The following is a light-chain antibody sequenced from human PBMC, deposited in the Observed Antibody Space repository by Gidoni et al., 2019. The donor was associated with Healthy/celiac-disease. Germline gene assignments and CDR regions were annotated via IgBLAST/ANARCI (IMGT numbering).Light chain of an antibody. V-gene: IGKV1-33*01. J-gene: IGKJ3*01. Sequence: DIQMTQSPSSRSASVGDRVTITCQASQDISNYLNWYQQKPGKAPKLLIYDASNLETGFPSRFSGSGSGTDFTFTISSLQPEDIVTYYCQQYDNLPFTFGPGTKVEIK. CDR3: QQYDNLPFT. CDR2: DAS. CDR1: QDISNY.